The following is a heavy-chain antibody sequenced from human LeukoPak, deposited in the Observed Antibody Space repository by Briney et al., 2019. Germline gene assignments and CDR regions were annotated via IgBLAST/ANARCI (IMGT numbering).Heavy chain of an antibody. CDR1: GGSISGYY. CDR2: ISYSGST. Sequence: PSETLSLTCTVSGGSISGYYWSWIRQPPGKGLEWTGYISYSGSTNYNPSLKSRVTISVDTSKNQFSLKLSSVTAADAAVYYCARRGSGWPFDYWGQGTLVTVSS. D-gene: IGHD6-19*01. J-gene: IGHJ4*02. CDR3: ARRGSGWPFDY. V-gene: IGHV4-59*08.